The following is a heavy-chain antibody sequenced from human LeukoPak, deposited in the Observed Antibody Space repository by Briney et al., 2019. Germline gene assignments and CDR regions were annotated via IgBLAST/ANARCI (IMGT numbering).Heavy chain of an antibody. J-gene: IGHJ4*02. CDR1: GFTFSTYT. CDR2: ISSSSTYI. CDR3: ARDLPLGGL. D-gene: IGHD2-15*01. Sequence: PGGSLRLSCAASGFTFSTYTMNWVRQAPGKGLEWVSSISSSSTYIYYADSVKGRFTISRDNAKNSLYLQINSLRAEDTAVYSCARDLPLGGLWGQGTLVTVSS. V-gene: IGHV3-21*01.